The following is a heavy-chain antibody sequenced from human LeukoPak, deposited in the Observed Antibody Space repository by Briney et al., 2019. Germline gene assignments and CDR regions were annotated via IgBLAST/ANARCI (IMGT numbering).Heavy chain of an antibody. D-gene: IGHD1-7*01. CDR3: ARGGYNWNYAIAD. CDR2: IIPIFGTA. V-gene: IGHV1-69*01. Sequence: SVKVSCKASGGTFSSYAISWVRQAPGQGLEWMGGIIPIFGTANYAQKFQGRVTITADESTSTVYMELSSLRSEDTAVYYCARGGYNWNYAIADWGQGTLVTVSS. J-gene: IGHJ4*02. CDR1: GGTFSSYA.